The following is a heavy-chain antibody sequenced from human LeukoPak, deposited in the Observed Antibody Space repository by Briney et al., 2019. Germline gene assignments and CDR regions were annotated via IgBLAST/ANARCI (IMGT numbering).Heavy chain of an antibody. CDR1: GYTLTELS. J-gene: IGHJ4*02. D-gene: IGHD3-10*01. CDR3: ATGVLWLGGGGYYFDY. V-gene: IGHV1-24*01. CDR2: FDPEDGET. Sequence: ASVKVSCKVSGYTLTELSMHWVRQAPGKGLEWMGGFDPEDGETLYAQNFQGRVTMTEDTSTDTAYMELSSLRSEDTAVYCCATGVLWLGGGGYYFDYWGQGTLVTVSS.